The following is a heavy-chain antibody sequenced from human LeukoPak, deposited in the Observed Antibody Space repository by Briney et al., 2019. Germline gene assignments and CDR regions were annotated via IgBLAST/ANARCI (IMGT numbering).Heavy chain of an antibody. CDR3: SYGSARDYYYYYMDV. CDR2: IRSKAYGGTT. D-gene: IGHD3-10*01. CDR1: GFTFGDYA. Sequence: QPGRSLRLSCTASGFTFGDYAMSGVRQAPGKGLEWVGFIRSKAYGGTTEYAASVKGRFTISRDDSKSIAYLQMNSLKSEDTAVYYCSYGSARDYYYYYMDVWGKGTTVTVPS. V-gene: IGHV3-49*04. J-gene: IGHJ6*03.